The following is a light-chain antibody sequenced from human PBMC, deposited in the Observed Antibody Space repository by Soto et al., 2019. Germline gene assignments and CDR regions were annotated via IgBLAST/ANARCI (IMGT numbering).Light chain of an antibody. CDR2: GAS. Sequence: EIVLTQSPDTLSLSRGERSTLSCRSSRTVIRNNLAWHQQKPGQTPRLLVYGASNRATGIPDRFSGSGSGTDFTLTISRLEPDDFAVYYCQQHGTSPITFGQGTRLEI. CDR3: QQHGTSPIT. J-gene: IGKJ5*01. V-gene: IGKV3-20*01. CDR1: RTVIRNN.